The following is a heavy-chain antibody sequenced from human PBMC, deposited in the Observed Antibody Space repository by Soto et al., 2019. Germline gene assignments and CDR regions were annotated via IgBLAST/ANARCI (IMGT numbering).Heavy chain of an antibody. V-gene: IGHV3-30*18. CDR2: VSHDGRNT. D-gene: IGHD6-19*01. Sequence: PGGSLRLSCAASGFTFSSDWMHWVRQAPGKGLEWVAVVSHDGRNTHYADSVKGRFTISRDSSKNTVSLEMTSLRAEDTAVYYCAKGGRQWLVTYDFNYWGQGALVTVSS. J-gene: IGHJ4*02. CDR3: AKGGRQWLVTYDFNY. CDR1: GFTFSSDW.